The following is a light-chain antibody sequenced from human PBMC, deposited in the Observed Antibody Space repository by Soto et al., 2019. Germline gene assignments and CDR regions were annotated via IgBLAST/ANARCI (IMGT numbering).Light chain of an antibody. CDR1: ISDIGNYNY. CDR3: TSYTTYNTLL. Sequence: QSVLTQPASVSGSPGQSITISCAGSISDIGNYNYVSWYQRHPGEAPKLMIYDVTIRPSGVSNRFSGSKSGNTASLTISGLQSEDEADYYRTSYTTYNTLLFGGGTKLTVL. J-gene: IGLJ2*01. CDR2: DVT. V-gene: IGLV2-14*03.